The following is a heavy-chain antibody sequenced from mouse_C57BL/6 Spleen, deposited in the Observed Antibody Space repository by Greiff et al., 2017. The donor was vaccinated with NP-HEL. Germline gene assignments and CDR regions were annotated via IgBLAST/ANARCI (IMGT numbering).Heavy chain of an antibody. Sequence: EVQLVESGGGLVQPKGSLKLSCAASGFSFNTYAMNWVRQAPGKGLEWVARIRSKSNNYATYYADSVKDRFTISRDDSESMLYLQMNNLKTEDTAMYYCVGGPEDYFDYWGQGTTLTVSS. CDR3: VGGPEDYFDY. CDR2: IRSKSNNYAT. CDR1: GFSFNTYA. J-gene: IGHJ2*01. V-gene: IGHV10-1*01.